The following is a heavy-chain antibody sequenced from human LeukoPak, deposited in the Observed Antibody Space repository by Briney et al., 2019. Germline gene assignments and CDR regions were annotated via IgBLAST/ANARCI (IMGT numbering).Heavy chain of an antibody. Sequence: ASVEVSCKASGYTFTSYDINWVRQAPGQGLEWMGWISAYNGNTNYAQKLQGRVTMTTDTSTSTAYMELRSLRSDDTAVYYCARDDGYRSHYWGQGTLVTVSS. CDR3: ARDDGYRSHY. CDR2: ISAYNGNT. D-gene: IGHD3-16*02. J-gene: IGHJ4*02. CDR1: GYTFTSYD. V-gene: IGHV1-18*01.